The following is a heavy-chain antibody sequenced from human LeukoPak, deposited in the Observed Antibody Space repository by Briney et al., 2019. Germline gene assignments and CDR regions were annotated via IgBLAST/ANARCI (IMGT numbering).Heavy chain of an antibody. D-gene: IGHD1-1*01. CDR2: IYTSGST. CDR3: ARHPRNEALDAFDI. CDR1: GDSISSFY. J-gene: IGHJ3*02. Sequence: SETLSLTCTVPGDSISSFYWSWIRRPPGKGLEWIGYIYTSGSTSHNPSLKSRLTISVDTSKNQFSLNLTSVTAADTAVYYCARHPRNEALDAFDIWGQGTMVTVSS. V-gene: IGHV4-4*09.